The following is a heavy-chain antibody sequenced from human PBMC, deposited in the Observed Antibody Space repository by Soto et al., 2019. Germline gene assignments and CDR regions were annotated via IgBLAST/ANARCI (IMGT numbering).Heavy chain of an antibody. Sequence: ASVKVSCKASGGTFSSYTISWVRQAPGQGLEWMGRTIPILGIANYAQKFQGRATITADKSTSTAYMELSSLRSEDTAVYYCAGFYGSGSYYLDYWGQGTLVTVSS. CDR2: TIPILGIA. V-gene: IGHV1-69*02. J-gene: IGHJ4*02. CDR1: GGTFSSYT. D-gene: IGHD3-10*01. CDR3: AGFYGSGSYYLDY.